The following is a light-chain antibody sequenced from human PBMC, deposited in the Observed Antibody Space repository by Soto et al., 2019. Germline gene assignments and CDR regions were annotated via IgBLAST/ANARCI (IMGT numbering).Light chain of an antibody. J-gene: IGKJ1*01. CDR2: GAS. Sequence: EIVLTQSPGTLSLSPGERATLSCRASQSVSSSHLAWYQQKPGQAPTLLIYGASSSATGIPDRFSGSGSGTDFTLTISRLEPEDFAVYYCQQYGSPWTFGQGTKVEIK. CDR1: QSVSSSH. CDR3: QQYGSPWT. V-gene: IGKV3-20*01.